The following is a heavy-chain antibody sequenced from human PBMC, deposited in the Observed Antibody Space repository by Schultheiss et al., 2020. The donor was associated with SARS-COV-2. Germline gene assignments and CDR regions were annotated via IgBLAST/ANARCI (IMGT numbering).Heavy chain of an antibody. CDR3: TAEGYGSFVGY. Sequence: GGSLRLSCAASGFTFSNAWMNWVRQAPGKGLEWVGRIKSKTDGGTTDYAAPVKGRFTISRDDSRNTLYLQMNSLKNEDTAVYYCTAEGYGSFVGYWGQGTLVTVSS. CDR2: IKSKTDGGTT. V-gene: IGHV3-15*07. CDR1: GFTFSNAW. J-gene: IGHJ4*02. D-gene: IGHD2-15*01.